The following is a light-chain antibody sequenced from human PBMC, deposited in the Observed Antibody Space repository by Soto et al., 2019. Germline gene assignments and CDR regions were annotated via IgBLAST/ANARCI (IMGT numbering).Light chain of an antibody. V-gene: IGLV2-23*01. J-gene: IGLJ1*01. Sequence: QSALAQPASVSGSPGQSVTISCTGTSSDVGAYNSVSWYQQHPDKAPQLMIYKGTQRPSGVSNRFSGSTSGNAASLTISGLQAGDEADYFCCPSAPESTYVFGTGTKLTVL. CDR1: SSDVGAYNS. CDR2: KGT. CDR3: CPSAPESTYV.